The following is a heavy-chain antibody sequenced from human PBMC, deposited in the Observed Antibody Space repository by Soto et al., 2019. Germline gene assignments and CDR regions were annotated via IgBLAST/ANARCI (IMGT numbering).Heavy chain of an antibody. Sequence: QVQLVQSGAEVKKPGASVKVSCKASGYTFTGYYMHWVRQAPGQGLEWMGWINPNSGGTNYAQKFQGWVTMTRDTSISTAYMELSRLRSDDTAVYHCARGNGYYDILTGYYGMDVWGQGTTVTVSS. CDR1: GYTFTGYY. V-gene: IGHV1-2*04. D-gene: IGHD3-9*01. CDR3: ARGNGYYDILTGYYGMDV. J-gene: IGHJ6*02. CDR2: INPNSGGT.